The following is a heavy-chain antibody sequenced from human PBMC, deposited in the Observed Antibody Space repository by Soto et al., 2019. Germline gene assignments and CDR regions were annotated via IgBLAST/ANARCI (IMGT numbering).Heavy chain of an antibody. Sequence: GESLKISCKGSGYGFTSYWIGWVRQVPGKGLEWMGIIYTGDSDTRYSPSFQGQVTISADKSISTAYLQWSSLKASDTAIYYCAIRGASQWLKFWGQGTLVTVSS. CDR1: GYGFTSYW. D-gene: IGHD6-19*01. J-gene: IGHJ4*02. CDR3: AIRGASQWLKF. CDR2: IYTGDSDT. V-gene: IGHV5-51*01.